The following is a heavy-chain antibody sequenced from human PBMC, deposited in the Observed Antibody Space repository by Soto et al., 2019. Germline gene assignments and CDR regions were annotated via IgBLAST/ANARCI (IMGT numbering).Heavy chain of an antibody. V-gene: IGHV4-39*01. D-gene: IGHD2-2*01. J-gene: IGHJ5*02. CDR3: ARGYSDGNVRYCSSTSCSEWGFDP. CDR2: IYYSGST. CDR1: GGSISSSSYY. Sequence: SETLSLTCTVSGGSISSSSYYWGWIRQPPGKGLEWIGSIYYSGSTYYNPSLKSRVTISVDTSKNQFSLKLSSVTAADTAVYYCARGYSDGNVRYCSSTSCSEWGFDPWGQGTLVTVSS.